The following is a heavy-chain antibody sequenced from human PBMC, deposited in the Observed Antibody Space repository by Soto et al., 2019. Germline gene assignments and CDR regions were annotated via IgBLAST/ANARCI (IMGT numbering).Heavy chain of an antibody. J-gene: IGHJ4*02. CDR2: ISSTSNTI. V-gene: IGHV3-48*01. CDR3: ARDRGCSGGICYRDLGY. Sequence: EVQLVESGGGLVQPGGSLRLSCAASGFTFSAYSMSWVRQSQGKGLEWVSYISSTSNTIYYADSVKGRFTISRDNAKNSLYLHMNSLSAEDTAVYYCARDRGCSGGICYRDLGYWGQGTLVTVSS. CDR1: GFTFSAYS. D-gene: IGHD2-15*01.